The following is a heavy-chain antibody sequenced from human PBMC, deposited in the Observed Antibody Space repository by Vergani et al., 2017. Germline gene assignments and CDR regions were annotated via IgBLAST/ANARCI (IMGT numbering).Heavy chain of an antibody. J-gene: IGHJ4*02. CDR3: ARMYSTSCFDY. D-gene: IGHD6-13*01. V-gene: IGHV3-30-3*01. Sequence: QVQLVESGGGVVQPGRSLRLSCAASGFTFSSYAMHWVRQAPGKGLEWVAVISYDGSNKYYADSVKGRFTISRDNSKNTLYLQMNSLRAEDTAVYYCARMYSTSCFDYWGQGTLVTVSS. CDR2: ISYDGSNK. CDR1: GFTFSSYA.